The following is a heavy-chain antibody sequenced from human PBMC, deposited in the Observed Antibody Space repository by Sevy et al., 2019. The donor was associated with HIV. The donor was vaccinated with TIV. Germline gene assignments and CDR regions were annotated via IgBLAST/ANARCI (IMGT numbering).Heavy chain of an antibody. CDR1: GGSISSYY. CDR3: ARVYDSSYNWFDP. CDR2: IYYSGST. Sequence: SETLSLTCTVSGGSISSYYWSWIRQPPGKGLEWIGYIYYSGSTNYNPSLKGRVTISVDTSKNQFSLKLSSVTAADTAVYYCARVYDSSYNWFDPWGQGTLVTVSS. J-gene: IGHJ5*02. V-gene: IGHV4-59*01. D-gene: IGHD3-22*01.